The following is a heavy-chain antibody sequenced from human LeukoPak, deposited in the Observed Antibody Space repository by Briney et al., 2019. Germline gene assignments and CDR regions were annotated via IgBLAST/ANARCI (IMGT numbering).Heavy chain of an antibody. CDR1: GYNFINYG. Sequence: ASVKVSCKASGYNFINYGITWVRQAPGQGLEWMGWINSNNGKTEYIQTLQGRVTMTRNTSISTAYMELSSLRSEDTAVYYCARGARGAAAQYYFDYWGQGTLVTVSS. J-gene: IGHJ4*02. V-gene: IGHV1-8*02. CDR2: INSNNGKT. CDR3: ARGARGAAAQYYFDY. D-gene: IGHD6-13*01.